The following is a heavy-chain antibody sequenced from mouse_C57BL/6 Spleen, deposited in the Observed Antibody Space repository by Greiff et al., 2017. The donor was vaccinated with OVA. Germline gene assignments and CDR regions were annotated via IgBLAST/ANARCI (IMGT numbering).Heavy chain of an antibody. CDR2: IYPGSGNT. V-gene: IGHV1-66*01. J-gene: IGHJ2*01. CDR3: ARDWDQYYFDY. D-gene: IGHD4-1*01. Sequence: VQLQQSGPELVKPGASVKISCKASGYSFTSYYIHWVKQRPGQGLEWIGWIYPGSGNTKYNEKFKGKATLTADTSSSTAYMQLSSLTSEDSAVYYCARDWDQYYFDYWGQGTTLTVSS. CDR1: GYSFTSYY.